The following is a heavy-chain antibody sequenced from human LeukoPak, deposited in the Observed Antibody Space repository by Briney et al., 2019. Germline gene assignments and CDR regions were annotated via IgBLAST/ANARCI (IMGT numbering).Heavy chain of an antibody. CDR2: INSDGSWT. V-gene: IGHV3-74*01. CDR3: VSFYETY. D-gene: IGHD2/OR15-2a*01. CDR1: GFTFSSYA. J-gene: IGHJ4*02. Sequence: GGSLRLSCAASGFTFSSYAMSWVRQAPGKGLEWVSHINSDGSWTSYADSVKGRFTISKDNAKDTVYLQMNSLRAEDTAVYYCVSFYETYWGRGTLVTVSS.